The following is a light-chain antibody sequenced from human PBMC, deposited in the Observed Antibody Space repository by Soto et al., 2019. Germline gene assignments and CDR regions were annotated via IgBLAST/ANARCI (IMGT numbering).Light chain of an antibody. V-gene: IGKV1-39*01. CDR1: QSISSY. Sequence: DLQMTQSPSSLSASVGDRVTITCQASQSISSYLNWYQQKPGKAPKLLIYAASSLQSGVPSRFSGSGSGTDFTLTISSLQPEDFATYYCQQSYSTPRTFGQGTKVEIK. CDR2: AAS. CDR3: QQSYSTPRT. J-gene: IGKJ1*01.